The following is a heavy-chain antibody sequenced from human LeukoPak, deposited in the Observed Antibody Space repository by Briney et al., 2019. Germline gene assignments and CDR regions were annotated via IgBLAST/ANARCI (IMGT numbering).Heavy chain of an antibody. CDR3: AKGHPYYGPWDY. CDR1: GGSFSGFY. V-gene: IGHV3-23*01. CDR2: ISGIGGST. Sequence: PSETLSLTCTVSGGSFSGFYWSWIRQAPGKGLEWVSTISGIGGSTYYVDSVKGRFTISRDNSKNTLYLQMNSLRAEDTAVYYCAKGHPYYGPWDYWGQGTLVTVSS. D-gene: IGHD3-22*01. J-gene: IGHJ4*02.